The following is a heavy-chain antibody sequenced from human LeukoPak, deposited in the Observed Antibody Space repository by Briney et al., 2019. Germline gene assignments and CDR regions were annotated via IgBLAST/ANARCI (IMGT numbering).Heavy chain of an antibody. D-gene: IGHD1-7*01. CDR1: GFTFDDYA. CDR2: ISWNSGSI. V-gene: IGHV3-9*01. Sequence: GGSLRLSCAASGFTFDDYAMHWVRQAPGKGLEWVSGISWNSGSIGYADSVKGRFTISRDNAKNSLYLQMNSLRAEDTALYYCAKATGTNANDAFDIWGQGTMVTVSS. J-gene: IGHJ3*02. CDR3: AKATGTNANDAFDI.